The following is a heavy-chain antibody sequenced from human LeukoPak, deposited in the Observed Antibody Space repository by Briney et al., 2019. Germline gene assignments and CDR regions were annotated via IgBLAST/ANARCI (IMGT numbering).Heavy chain of an antibody. CDR1: GFTFSNAW. CDR2: INWNGGST. Sequence: GGSLRLSCAASGFTFSNAWMSWVRQAPGKGLEWVSGINWNGGSTGYADSVKGRFTISRDNAKNSLYLQMNSLRAEDTALYYCARASIAVAGTYFDYWGQGTLVTVSS. J-gene: IGHJ4*02. CDR3: ARASIAVAGTYFDY. V-gene: IGHV3-20*04. D-gene: IGHD6-19*01.